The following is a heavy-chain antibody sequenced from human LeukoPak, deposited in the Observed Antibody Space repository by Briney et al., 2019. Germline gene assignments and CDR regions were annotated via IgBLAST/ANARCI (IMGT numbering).Heavy chain of an antibody. CDR1: GFTFDDYA. V-gene: IGHV3-9*01. CDR3: AKDIGIQDCTNGVCYLYYFDY. Sequence: GRSLRLSCAASGFTFDDYAMHWVRRAPGKGLEWVSGISWNSGSIGYADSVKGRFTISRDNAKNSLYLQMNSLRAEDTALYYCAKDIGIQDCTNGVCYLYYFDYWGQGTLVTISS. CDR2: ISWNSGSI. J-gene: IGHJ4*02. D-gene: IGHD2-8*01.